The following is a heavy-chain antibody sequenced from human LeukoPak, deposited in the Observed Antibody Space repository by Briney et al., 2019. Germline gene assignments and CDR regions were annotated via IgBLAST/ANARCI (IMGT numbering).Heavy chain of an antibody. Sequence: ASVKVSCKASGYTFTSYAMNWVRQAPGQGLEWMGWINTNTGNPTYAQGFTGRFVFSLDASVSTAYLQISSLKAEDTDVYYCAKEVTAVAGTDGMDVWGQGTTVTVSS. J-gene: IGHJ6*02. CDR3: AKEVTAVAGTDGMDV. V-gene: IGHV7-4-1*02. D-gene: IGHD6-19*01. CDR2: INTNTGNP. CDR1: GYTFTSYA.